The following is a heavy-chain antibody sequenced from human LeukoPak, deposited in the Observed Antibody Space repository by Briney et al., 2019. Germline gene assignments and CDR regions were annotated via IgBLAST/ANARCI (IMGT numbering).Heavy chain of an antibody. CDR1: GGTFSSYA. CDR3: ARISSGWYGVYFQH. CDR2: ITPIFGTA. D-gene: IGHD6-19*01. V-gene: IGHV1-69*13. J-gene: IGHJ1*01. Sequence: GASVKVSCKASGGTFSSYAISWVRQAPGQGLEWMGGITPIFGTANYAQKFQGRVTITADESTSTAYMELSSLRSEDTAVYYCARISSGWYGVYFQHWGQGTLVTVSS.